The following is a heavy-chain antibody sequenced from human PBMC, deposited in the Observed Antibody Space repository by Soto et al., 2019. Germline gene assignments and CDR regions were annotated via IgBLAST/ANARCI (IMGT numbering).Heavy chain of an antibody. CDR2: MSYDGSNK. J-gene: IGHJ4*02. CDR3: ARDGGAY. CDR1: GFTFSSYA. V-gene: IGHV3-30-3*01. D-gene: IGHD3-16*01. Sequence: QVQLVESVGGVVQPGRSLRLSCAASGFTFSSYAMHWVRRAPGKGLEWMAVMSYDGSNKYYADSVKGRFTISRDNSKNTLYLQMKSLRPEDTDLYYCARDGGAYWGQGTLVIVSS.